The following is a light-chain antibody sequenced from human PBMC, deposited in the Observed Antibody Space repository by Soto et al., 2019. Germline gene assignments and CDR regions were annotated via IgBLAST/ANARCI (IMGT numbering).Light chain of an antibody. CDR2: GTF. J-gene: IGKJ4*01. CDR3: QQYGSSPT. V-gene: IGKV3-20*01. CDR1: QSITPSY. Sequence: EVVLTQSPGTLSLSPGDRATLSCRASQSITPSYLAWYQQKPGQAPRLLIFGTFTRATGIPDRFSGTGSGTDFTLTISRLEPEDFAVYYCQQYGSSPTFGGGTKVETK.